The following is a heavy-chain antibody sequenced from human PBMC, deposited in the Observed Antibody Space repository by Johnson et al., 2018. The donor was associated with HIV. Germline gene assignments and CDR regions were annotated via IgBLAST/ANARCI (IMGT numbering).Heavy chain of an antibody. J-gene: IGHJ3*02. V-gene: IGHV3-30*03. Sequence: LVESGGGVVQPGRSLRLSCATSGFTFSNFGMHWVRQAPGKGMEWVAVISYDGSNKYYADSVKGRFTISRDNSKNTLYLQLNSLRAEDTAVYYCTTGSFIVIWGEGTMVSVSS. CDR2: ISYDGSNK. CDR3: TTGSFIVI. CDR1: GFTFSNFG.